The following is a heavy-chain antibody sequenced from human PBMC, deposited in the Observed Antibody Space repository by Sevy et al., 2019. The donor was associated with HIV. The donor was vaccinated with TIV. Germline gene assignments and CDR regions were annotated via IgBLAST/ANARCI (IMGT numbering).Heavy chain of an antibody. J-gene: IGHJ4*02. V-gene: IGHV6-1*01. CDR1: GDSVSSNSAA. CDR3: AREPVSIAAAGTGYNY. CDR2: TYYRSKWYN. Sequence: KQSQTLSLTCAISGDSVSSNSAAWNWIRQSPSRGLEWLGRTYYRSKWYNDYAVSVKSRITINPDTSKNQFSLQLNSVTPEDTAAYYCAREPVSIAAAGTGYNYWGQGTLVTVSS. D-gene: IGHD6-13*01.